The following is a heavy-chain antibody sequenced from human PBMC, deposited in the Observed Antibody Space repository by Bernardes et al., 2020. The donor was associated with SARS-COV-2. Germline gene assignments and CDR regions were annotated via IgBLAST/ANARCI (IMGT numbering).Heavy chain of an antibody. CDR2: MSYEGSKK. Sequence: GGSLRLSCAASGFGFNHYGMHWVRQAPGKGLEWVAAMSYEGSKKHYLDSLKGRFTISKDNSKNTLYLQMNSLRDEDTAIYYCVKRRAIFELWAGNFDSWGQGTLVTVSS. J-gene: IGHJ4*02. CDR3: VKRRAIFELWAGNFDS. CDR1: GFGFNHYG. V-gene: IGHV3-30*18. D-gene: IGHD3-3*01.